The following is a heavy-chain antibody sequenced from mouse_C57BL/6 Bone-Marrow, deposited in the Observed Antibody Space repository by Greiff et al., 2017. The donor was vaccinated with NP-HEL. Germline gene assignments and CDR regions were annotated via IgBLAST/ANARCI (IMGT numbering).Heavy chain of an antibody. CDR2: IDPSDSET. J-gene: IGHJ1*03. CDR3: ASYYYGSRRYFDV. Sequence: QVHVKQPGAELVRPGSSVKLSCKASGYTFTSYWMHWVKQRPIQGLEWIGNIDPSDSETHYNQKFKDKATLTVDKSSSTAYMQLSSLTSEDSAVYYCASYYYGSRRYFDVWGTGTTVTVSS. D-gene: IGHD1-1*01. CDR1: GYTFTSYW. V-gene: IGHV1-52*01.